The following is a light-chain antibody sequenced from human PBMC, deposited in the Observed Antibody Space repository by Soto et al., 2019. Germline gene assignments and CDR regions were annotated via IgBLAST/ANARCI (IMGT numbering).Light chain of an antibody. CDR1: QSVLYSSNNKNY. CDR2: WAS. J-gene: IGKJ3*01. CDR3: QQYYSTPPT. V-gene: IGKV4-1*01. Sequence: DIVMTQSPDSLAVSLGERATINCKSSQSVLYSSNNKNYLAWYQQKPGQPPRLLIYWASARKSGVPDRFSGSGSGTDFTLSISSLQAEDVAVYYCQQYYSTPPTFGPGPKVEIK.